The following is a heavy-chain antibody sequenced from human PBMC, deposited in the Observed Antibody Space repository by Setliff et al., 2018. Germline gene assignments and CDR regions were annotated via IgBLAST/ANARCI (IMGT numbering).Heavy chain of an antibody. Sequence: SSETLSLTCTVSGGSLSSGPYYWTWVRQPAGKGLEWIGHIYTSGTTNYSPSLRSRVTISSDTSKNQFSLQLSSVTAADTAVYYCARHHTWSLPNDNSGYPGWFDPWGQGTLVTVSS. D-gene: IGHD3-22*01. CDR3: ARHHTWSLPNDNSGYPGWFDP. CDR2: IYTSGTT. J-gene: IGHJ5*02. V-gene: IGHV4-61*09. CDR1: GGSLSSGPYY.